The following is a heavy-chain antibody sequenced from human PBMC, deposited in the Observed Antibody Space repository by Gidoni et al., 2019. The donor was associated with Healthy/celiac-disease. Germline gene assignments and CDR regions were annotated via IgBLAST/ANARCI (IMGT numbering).Heavy chain of an antibody. CDR2: IYYSGST. V-gene: IGHV4-39*01. D-gene: IGHD1-26*01. CDR1: DGSISSSIYY. CDR3: ASGRELRLGAYAFDI. Sequence: QLQLQESGPGLVKPSETLSLTCTVSDGSISSSIYYWGWIRQPPGKGLEWIGSIYYSGSTYYNPSLKSRVTISVDTSKNQFSLKLSSVTAADTAVYYCASGRELRLGAYAFDIWGQGTMVTVSS. J-gene: IGHJ3*02.